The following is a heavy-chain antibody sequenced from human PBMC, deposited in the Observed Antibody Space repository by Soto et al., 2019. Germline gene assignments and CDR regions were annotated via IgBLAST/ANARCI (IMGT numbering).Heavy chain of an antibody. CDR3: AKEGELPLDY. J-gene: IGHJ4*02. CDR1: GFTFDDYA. V-gene: IGHV3-9*01. D-gene: IGHD1-1*01. CDR2: ISWNSGSI. Sequence: EVQLVESGGGLVQPGRSLRLSCAASGFTFDDYAMHWGRQAPGKGLEWVSGISWNSGSIGYADSVKGRFTISRDNAKNSLYLQMNSLRAEDTALYYCAKEGELPLDYGGQGTLVTVSS.